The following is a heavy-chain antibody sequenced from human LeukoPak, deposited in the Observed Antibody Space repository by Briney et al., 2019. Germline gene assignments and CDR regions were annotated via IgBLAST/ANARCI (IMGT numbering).Heavy chain of an antibody. CDR2: IRNKANRYTT. D-gene: IGHD7-27*01. J-gene: IGHJ4*02. CDR1: GFTFSDHH. Sequence: GGSLRLSCAASGFTFSDHHMDWVRQAPGEGLEWVARIRNKANRYTTEYAASVKGRFTISRDDSEVSLYLQMDSLKTEDTAVYYCARSPLGIAPFDYWGQGTLVTVSS. CDR3: ARSPLGIAPFDY. V-gene: IGHV3-72*01.